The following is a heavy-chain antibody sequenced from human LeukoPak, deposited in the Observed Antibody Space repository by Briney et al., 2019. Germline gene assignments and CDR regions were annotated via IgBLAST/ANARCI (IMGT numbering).Heavy chain of an antibody. D-gene: IGHD3-10*01. V-gene: IGHV4-39*01. CDR3: ATGSYYNVGFDY. J-gene: IGHJ4*02. CDR2: IYYSGST. CDR1: GGSISSSSYY. Sequence: SETLSLTCTVSGGSISSSSYYWGWIRQPPGKELEWIGSIYYSGSTYYNPSLKSRVTISVDTSKNQFSLKLSSVTAADTAVYYCATGSYYNVGFDYWGQGTLVTVSS.